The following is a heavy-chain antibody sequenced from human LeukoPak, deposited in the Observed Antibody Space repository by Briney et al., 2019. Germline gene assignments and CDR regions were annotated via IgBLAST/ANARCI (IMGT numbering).Heavy chain of an antibody. CDR2: ISSSSSYI. CDR1: GFPFSSYS. D-gene: IGHD3-22*01. CDR3: AREWDYYDSSGIDY. Sequence: GSLSLSCAASGFPFSSYSMNWVRQAPGKGLGWVSSISSSSSYIYYADSVKGRFTISRDNAKNSLYLQMNSLRAEDTAVYYCAREWDYYDSSGIDYWGQGTLVTVSS. V-gene: IGHV3-21*01. J-gene: IGHJ4*02.